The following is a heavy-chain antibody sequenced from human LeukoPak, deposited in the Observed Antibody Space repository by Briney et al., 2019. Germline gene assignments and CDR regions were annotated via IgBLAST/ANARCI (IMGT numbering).Heavy chain of an antibody. CDR1: GGSISSYY. CDR3: ARDHRWELALDY. D-gene: IGHD1-26*01. J-gene: IGHJ4*02. CDR2: IYYSGST. Sequence: SQTLSLTCTVSGGSISSYYWSWIRQPPGKGLEWIGYIYYSGSTNYNPSLKSRVTISVDTSKNQFSLKLSSVTAADTAVYYCARDHRWELALDYWGQGTLATVSS. V-gene: IGHV4-59*12.